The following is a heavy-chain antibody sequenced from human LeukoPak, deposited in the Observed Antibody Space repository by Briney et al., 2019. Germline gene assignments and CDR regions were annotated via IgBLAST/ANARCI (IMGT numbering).Heavy chain of an antibody. CDR3: ARDASGYFHYYYMDV. CDR1: GFTFSDYS. Sequence: GGSLRLSCAASGFTFSDYSINWVRQAPGKGLEWVSSISTVSTYTNYADSVKGRFSISRDNAKGLLYLQTSNLRDEDTGVYYCARDASGYFHYYYMDVWGKGTTVTVSS. D-gene: IGHD3-3*01. CDR2: ISTVSTYT. V-gene: IGHV3-21*01. J-gene: IGHJ6*03.